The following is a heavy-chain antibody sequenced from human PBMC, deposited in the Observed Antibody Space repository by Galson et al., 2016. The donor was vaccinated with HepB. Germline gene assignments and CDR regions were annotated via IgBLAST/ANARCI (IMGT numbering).Heavy chain of an antibody. CDR3: AGNYYDSSGYLDAFDI. CDR1: GDTFSNFG. CDR2: IIPKSGRV. Sequence: SVKVSCKASGDTFSNFGISWVRQAPGQGLEWMGGIIPKSGRVKYAQKVQGRVTITADEATSTAYMQLSSLRSEDTAVYYCAGNYYDSSGYLDAFDIWGQGTMVTVSS. V-gene: IGHV1-69*13. D-gene: IGHD3-22*01. J-gene: IGHJ3*02.